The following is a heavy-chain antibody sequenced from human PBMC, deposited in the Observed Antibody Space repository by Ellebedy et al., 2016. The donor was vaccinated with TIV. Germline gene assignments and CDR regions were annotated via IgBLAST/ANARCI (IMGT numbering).Heavy chain of an antibody. J-gene: IGHJ3*01. CDR1: GFTFSTYA. D-gene: IGHD3-22*01. V-gene: IGHV3-23*01. CDR2: ISGSGGDT. CDR3: AKSHDTSGYHYIGAFDV. Sequence: GGSLRLSCAASGFTFSTYAMSWVRQTPGKGLEWVSVISGSGGDTSYTDSVKGRFTISRDNSKNTLNLQMNTLRAEDTALYYCAKSHDTSGYHYIGAFDVWGQGTTVTVSS.